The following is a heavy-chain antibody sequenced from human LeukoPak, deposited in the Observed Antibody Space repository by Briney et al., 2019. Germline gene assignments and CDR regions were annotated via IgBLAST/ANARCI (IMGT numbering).Heavy chain of an antibody. J-gene: IGHJ4*02. CDR1: GLTFSNYA. D-gene: IGHD1-26*01. Sequence: GGSLRLSCAASGLTFSNYAMTWVRQAPGNGQEWVSGISAGSGSTYYADSVKGRFTISRDNSKNTLYLQMSSLRAEDTAIYYCAIHESSIPYWGQGTLVPVSS. CDR2: ISAGSGST. CDR3: AIHESSIPY. V-gene: IGHV3-23*01.